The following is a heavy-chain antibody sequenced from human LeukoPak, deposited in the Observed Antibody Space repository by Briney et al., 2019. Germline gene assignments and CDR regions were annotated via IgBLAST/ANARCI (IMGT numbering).Heavy chain of an antibody. J-gene: IGHJ6*03. Sequence: GGSLRLSCAGSGFTFSSYWMSWVRQAPGKGLEWVANIKQDGSEKHYVDSVKGRFTIYRDNAKNSLFLQMNSLRAEDTAVYFCARVKQQLVRLLGRDTTYYYYYYMDVWGKGTTVTVSS. V-gene: IGHV3-7*01. CDR1: GFTFSSYW. CDR3: ARVKQQLVRLLGRDTTYYYYYYMDV. CDR2: IKQDGSEK. D-gene: IGHD6-13*01.